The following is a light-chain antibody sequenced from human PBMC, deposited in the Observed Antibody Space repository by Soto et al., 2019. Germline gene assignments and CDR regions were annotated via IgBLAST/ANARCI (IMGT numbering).Light chain of an antibody. J-gene: IGLJ2*01. CDR3: GAWDSSLSLVV. Sequence: QSALTQPASVSGSPGQSITISCAGTISDVGGYNYVSWYQQHPGKAPKLIIYEVTNRPSGVSDRFSGSKSGNTASLTISGLQAEDEADYYCGAWDSSLSLVVFGGGTKVTVL. CDR2: EVT. CDR1: ISDVGGYNY. V-gene: IGLV2-14*01.